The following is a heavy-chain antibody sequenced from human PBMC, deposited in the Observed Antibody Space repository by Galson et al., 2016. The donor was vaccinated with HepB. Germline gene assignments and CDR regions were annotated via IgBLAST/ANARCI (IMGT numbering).Heavy chain of an antibody. Sequence: SLRLSCAASGFSFSNSGMSWVRQAPGRGLEWVSGITRSGYATHYADFVKGRFTISRDNSKNTLYLYMNNLTAGDTAIYYCGKHGSFDYWGQGAPVTVSS. CDR2: ITRSGYAT. CDR3: GKHGSFDY. CDR1: GFSFSNSG. V-gene: IGHV3-23*01. J-gene: IGHJ4*02. D-gene: IGHD1-26*01.